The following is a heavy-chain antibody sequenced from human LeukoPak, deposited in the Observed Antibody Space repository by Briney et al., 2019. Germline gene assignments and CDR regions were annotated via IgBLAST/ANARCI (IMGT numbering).Heavy chain of an antibody. V-gene: IGHV4-34*01. J-gene: IGHJ4*02. CDR3: AREKKPYYYGSGSYRYYFDY. CDR1: GGSFSGYY. CDR2: INHSGST. D-gene: IGHD3-10*01. Sequence: SETLSLACAVYGGSFSGYYWSWIRQPPGKGLEWIGEINHSGSTNYNPSLKSRVTISVDTSKNQFSLKLSSVTAADTAVYYCAREKKPYYYGSGSYRYYFDYWGQGTLVTVSS.